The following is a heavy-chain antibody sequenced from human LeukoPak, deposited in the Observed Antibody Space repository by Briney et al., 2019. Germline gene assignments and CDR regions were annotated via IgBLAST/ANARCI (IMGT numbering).Heavy chain of an antibody. CDR3: ARDLYSSRTNDAFVI. D-gene: IGHD6-13*01. CDR2: IYYHGST. Sequence: SETLSLTCTVSGVSIRSNNYYWGWIRQPPGKGLEWIGSIYYHGSTYYNPSLKSRVTISVDTSKNQFSLKLSSVTAADTAVYYCARDLYSSRTNDAFVIWNQGTMVTVSS. CDR1: GVSIRSNNYY. J-gene: IGHJ3*02. V-gene: IGHV4-39*07.